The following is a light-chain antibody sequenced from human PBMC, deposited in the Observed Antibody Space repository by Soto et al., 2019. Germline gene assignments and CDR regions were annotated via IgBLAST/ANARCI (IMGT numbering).Light chain of an antibody. J-gene: IGKJ5*01. CDR2: KPS. V-gene: IGKV1-5*03. Sequence: TQSPSTLSASIGDRVAITFRASQGISSSLAWYQQKPGKAPKLRIYKPSSLESGVPSRFSGSGPEKDFTLPINYLQPDDSATYYCQQFTQYPVTFGQGTRLEIK. CDR3: QQFTQYPVT. CDR1: QGISSS.